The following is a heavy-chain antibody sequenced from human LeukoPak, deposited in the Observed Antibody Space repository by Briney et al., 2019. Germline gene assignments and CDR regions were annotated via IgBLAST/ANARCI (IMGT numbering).Heavy chain of an antibody. D-gene: IGHD5-24*01. Sequence: SVKVSCKASGGTFSSYAISWVRQAPGQGLEWMGRIIPILGIANYAQKFQGRVTITADKSTSTAYMELSSLRSEDTAVYYCARDPVEMDYNLGYWGQGTLVTVSS. CDR3: ARDPVEMDYNLGY. CDR1: GGTFSSYA. J-gene: IGHJ4*02. CDR2: IIPILGIA. V-gene: IGHV1-69*04.